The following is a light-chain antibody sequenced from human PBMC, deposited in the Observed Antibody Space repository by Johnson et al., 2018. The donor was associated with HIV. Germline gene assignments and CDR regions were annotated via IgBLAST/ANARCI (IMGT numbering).Light chain of an antibody. Sequence: QSVLTQPPSVSAAPGQKVTISCSGSSSNIGRNYVSWYQLLPGTAPKLLIYDNNKRPSGIPDRFSGSKSGTSATLGITGLQTGDEADYYCGTWDSSLSAYVFGTGTKVTVL. J-gene: IGLJ1*01. V-gene: IGLV1-51*01. CDR1: SSNIGRNY. CDR2: DNN. CDR3: GTWDSSLSAYV.